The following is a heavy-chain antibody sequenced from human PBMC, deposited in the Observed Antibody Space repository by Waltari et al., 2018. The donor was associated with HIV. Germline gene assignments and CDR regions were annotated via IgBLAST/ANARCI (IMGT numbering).Heavy chain of an antibody. CDR1: GYTFTGYD. CDR2: IKPYAGNA. V-gene: IGHV1-8*01. CDR3: ARGREYCSGGGCYERGHFDY. Sequence: QVHLVQSGSEVKKPGASLRVSCKASGYTFTGYDINWVRQASGQGLEWVGWIKPYAGNAGYAQILEGRVSKTTNTSINTVYMDLHSLRFEDTAKYYCARGREYCSGGGCYERGHFDYWGQGTLATVSS. D-gene: IGHD2-15*01. J-gene: IGHJ4*02.